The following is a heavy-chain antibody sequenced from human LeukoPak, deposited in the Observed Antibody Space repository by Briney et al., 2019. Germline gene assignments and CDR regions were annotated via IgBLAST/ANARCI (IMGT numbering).Heavy chain of an antibody. J-gene: IGHJ4*02. V-gene: IGHV3-30*03. CDR2: ISYDGSNK. Sequence: PGRSLRLSCAASGFTFSNYGMHWVRQAPGKGLEWLAVISYDGSNKYYADSVKGRFTISRDNAKNSLYLQMNSLRVEDTAMYYCAREAAVTTSFDYWGQGTLVTVSS. CDR3: AREAAVTTSFDY. CDR1: GFTFSNYG. D-gene: IGHD4-17*01.